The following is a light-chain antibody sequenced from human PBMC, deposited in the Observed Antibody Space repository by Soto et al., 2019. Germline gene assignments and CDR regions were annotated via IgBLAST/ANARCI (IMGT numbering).Light chain of an antibody. CDR1: SSDVGGYNY. CDR3: SSYTSSSTWV. CDR2: EVS. V-gene: IGLV2-14*01. Sequence: QSVLTQPASVSGSPGQSITISCTGTSSDVGGYNYVSWYQQHPGKAPKLMIYEVSNRPSGVSNRFSGSKSGNTASLTVFGLQAEDEADYYCSSYTSSSTWVFGGGTKLTFL. J-gene: IGLJ3*02.